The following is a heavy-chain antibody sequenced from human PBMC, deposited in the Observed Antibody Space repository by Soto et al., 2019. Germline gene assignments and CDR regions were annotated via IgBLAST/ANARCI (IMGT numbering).Heavy chain of an antibody. CDR2: IYNGGIT. J-gene: IGHJ4*02. CDR1: GDSVSSVGFH. D-gene: IGHD3-3*01. V-gene: IGHV4-30-4*01. CDR3: ARAPVGLDTISYFDY. Sequence: SETLSLTCTVSGDSVSSVGFHWAWLRRPPGKGLEWIGYIYNGGITYYRPSLESRMHMSPDATRNHYSLRLTSVTAADTAVYFCARAPVGLDTISYFDYWGQGKLVTVPQ.